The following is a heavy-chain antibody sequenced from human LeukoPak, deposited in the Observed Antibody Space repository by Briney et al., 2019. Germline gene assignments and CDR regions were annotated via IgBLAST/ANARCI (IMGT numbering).Heavy chain of an antibody. CDR3: AKGAVVVPAAMAPTSQNWFDP. J-gene: IGHJ5*02. Sequence: GGSLRLSCVASGFTFTGHWMSWVRQAPGKGLEWVANINQDGSDKYYVDSVEGRFTISRDNAKNLLYLEMNSLRAEDTAVYYCAKGAVVVPAAMAPTSQNWFDPWGQGTLVTVSS. CDR2: INQDGSDK. V-gene: IGHV3-7*03. CDR1: GFTFTGHW. D-gene: IGHD2-2*01.